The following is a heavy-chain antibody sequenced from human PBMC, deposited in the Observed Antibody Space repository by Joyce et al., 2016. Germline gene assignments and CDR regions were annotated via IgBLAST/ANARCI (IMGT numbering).Heavy chain of an antibody. V-gene: IGHV4-31*03. CDR3: ARHGSGNYYNRYYSYVVDV. CDR1: GGYIRSGGFY. D-gene: IGHD3-10*01. CDR2: IYYNGSI. J-gene: IGHJ6*02. Sequence: QVQLQESGPGLVKPSQTLSLTCTVSGGYIRSGGFYWGWIRQLQGKGLEWIGYIYYNGSIDYNPSLKSGVSISVDTSKNQFSLKLSSVTAADTAVYYCARHGSGNYYNRYYSYVVDVWGQGTTVTVSS.